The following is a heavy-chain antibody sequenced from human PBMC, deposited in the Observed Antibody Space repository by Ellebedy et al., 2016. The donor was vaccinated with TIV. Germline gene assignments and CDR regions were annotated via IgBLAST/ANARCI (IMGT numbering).Heavy chain of an antibody. CDR3: ARGGDTKAFDI. J-gene: IGHJ3*02. CDR1: GYTFTSYY. D-gene: IGHD3-10*01. CDR2: INPSGGST. V-gene: IGHV1-46*01. Sequence: ASVKVSXXASGYTFTSYYMHWARQAPGQGLEWMGIINPSGGSTSYAQKFQGRVTITADESTSTAYMELSSLRSEDTAVYYCARGGDTKAFDIWGQGTMVTVSS.